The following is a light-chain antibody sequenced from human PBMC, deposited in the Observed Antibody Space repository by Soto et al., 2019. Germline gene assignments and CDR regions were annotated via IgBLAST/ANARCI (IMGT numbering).Light chain of an antibody. CDR1: SSNFGAGYD. V-gene: IGLV1-40*01. J-gene: IGLJ3*02. Sequence: QSVLTQPPSVSGAPGQTVTMSCTGSSSNFGAGYDVHWYQQLPGTAPKLLISHNNNRPSGVPDRFSGSKSGTSASLAITGLQADDEAVYYCQSRDSSLSSSWVFGGGTKLTVL. CDR2: HNN. CDR3: QSRDSSLSSSWV.